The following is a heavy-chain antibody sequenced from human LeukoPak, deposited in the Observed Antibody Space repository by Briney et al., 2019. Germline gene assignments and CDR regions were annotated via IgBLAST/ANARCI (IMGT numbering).Heavy chain of an antibody. CDR2: IYHSGST. J-gene: IGHJ4*02. D-gene: IGHD6-13*01. V-gene: IGHV4-4*02. Sequence: PSGTQSLTCAVSGGSISSSNWWSWVRQSPGKGLEWIGEIYHSGSTNYNPSLKSRVTISVDKSKNQFSLKLSSVTAADTAVYYCARGTYSSSWYIDYWGQGTLVTVSS. CDR3: ARGTYSSSWYIDY. CDR1: GGSISSSNW.